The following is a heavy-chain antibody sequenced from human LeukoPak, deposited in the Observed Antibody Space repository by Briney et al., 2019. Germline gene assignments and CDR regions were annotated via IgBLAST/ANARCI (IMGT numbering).Heavy chain of an antibody. Sequence: GGSLRLSCSASGFTFSSYAMHWVRQAPGKGLEYVSAISSNGESTYYADSVKGRFAISRDSSKNTLYLQMKSLRAEDTAVYYCARDHLASGSYYTFDYWGQGTLVTVSS. V-gene: IGHV3-64*04. CDR1: GFTFSSYA. CDR2: ISSNGEST. J-gene: IGHJ4*02. D-gene: IGHD1-26*01. CDR3: ARDHLASGSYYTFDY.